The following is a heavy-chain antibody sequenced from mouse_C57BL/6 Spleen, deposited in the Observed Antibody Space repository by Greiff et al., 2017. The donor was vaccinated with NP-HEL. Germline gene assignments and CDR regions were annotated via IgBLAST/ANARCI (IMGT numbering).Heavy chain of an antibody. CDR2: IDPETGGT. V-gene: IGHV1-15*01. D-gene: IGHD2-3*01. J-gene: IGHJ3*01. CDR1: GYTFTDYE. CDR3: TLRIYDGFSWFAY. Sequence: QVQLQQSGAELVRPGASVTLSCKASGYTFTDYEMHWVKQTPVHGLEWIGAIDPETGGTAYNQKFKGKAILTADKSSSTAYMELRSLTSEDSAVYYCTLRIYDGFSWFAYWGQGTLVTVSA.